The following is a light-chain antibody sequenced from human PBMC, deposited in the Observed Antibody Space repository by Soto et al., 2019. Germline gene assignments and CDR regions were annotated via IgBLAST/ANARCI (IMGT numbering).Light chain of an antibody. J-gene: IGLJ3*02. CDR2: EVT. V-gene: IGLV2-14*01. CDR3: CSYTTSRTGL. Sequence: QSALTQPASVSGSPGHSITISCTGTSTDIGAYNYVSWYQQHPGKAPKLMIYEVTYRPSGVSTRFSGSGSGNTASLTISGLQAEDEADYYCCSYTTSRTGLFGGGTKLTFL. CDR1: STDIGAYNY.